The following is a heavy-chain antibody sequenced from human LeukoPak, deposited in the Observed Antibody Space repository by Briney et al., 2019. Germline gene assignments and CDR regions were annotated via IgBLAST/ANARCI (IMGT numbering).Heavy chain of an antibody. D-gene: IGHD6-13*01. CDR3: ARDPYSMTWSYGMDV. J-gene: IGHJ6*02. Sequence: GGSMRLSCAASGFTFSSYAMSWARQAPGKGLEWVSGLSGSGGSTYYTDSVKGRFTISRDNAKNSLFLQIHTLRAEDAGVYYCARDPYSMTWSYGMDVCGHRAPVSASS. V-gene: IGHV3-23*01. CDR2: LSGSGGST. CDR1: GFTFSSYA.